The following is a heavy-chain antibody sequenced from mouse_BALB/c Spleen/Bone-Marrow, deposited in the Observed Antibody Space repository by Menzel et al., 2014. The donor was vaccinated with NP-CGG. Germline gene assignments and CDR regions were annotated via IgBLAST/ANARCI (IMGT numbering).Heavy chain of an antibody. D-gene: IGHD2-1*01. CDR3: ARVYYGNLDY. V-gene: IGHV1-80*01. J-gene: IGHJ4*01. CDR2: IYPGDGDT. CDR1: GYEFSSYW. Sequence: LVESGAELVRPGSSVKISCKASGYEFSSYWMNWVKQRPGQGLEWIGQIYPGDGDTNYNGKFKGKATLTADKSSSTAYMQVSSLTSEDSAVYFCARVYYGNLDYWGQGTSVTVSS.